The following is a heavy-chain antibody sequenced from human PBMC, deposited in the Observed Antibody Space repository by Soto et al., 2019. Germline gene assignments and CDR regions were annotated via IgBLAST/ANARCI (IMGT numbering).Heavy chain of an antibody. J-gene: IGHJ3*01. CDR2: VSHDERTK. Sequence: QLEESGGGVVQPGRSLRLSWFASSRLILSKYGMNWVRRSPGKGLEWVAFVSHDERTKYYADSVKGRFIVSRDDSKNTLHLQMNGLRPEDTALYYCAKLGVTGIDALDVWGQGTFVTVSS. V-gene: IGHV3-30*18. CDR3: AKLGVTGIDALDV. CDR1: RLILSKYG. D-gene: IGHD2-21*02.